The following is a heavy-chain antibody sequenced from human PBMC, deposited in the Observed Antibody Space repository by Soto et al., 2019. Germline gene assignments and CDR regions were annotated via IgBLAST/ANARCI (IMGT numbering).Heavy chain of an antibody. CDR1: GGTFSRYA. CDR3: ARGSPGLDYYNGMDV. CDR2: IIPIFDTA. Sequence: QVQLVQSGAEVKKPGSSVKVSCKASGGTFSRYAISWVRQAPGQGLEWMGGIIPIFDTANYAQRFQGRVTITADESTITAYMELSSLRSEDTAVYYCARGSPGLDYYNGMDVWGQGTTVTVSS. V-gene: IGHV1-69*12. J-gene: IGHJ6*02. D-gene: IGHD5-12*01.